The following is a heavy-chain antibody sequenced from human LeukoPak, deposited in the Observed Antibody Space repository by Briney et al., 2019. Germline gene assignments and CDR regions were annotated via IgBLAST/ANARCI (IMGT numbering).Heavy chain of an antibody. CDR1: GFSFASFG. CDR2: ISGYNGHT. J-gene: IGHJ4*02. D-gene: IGHD1-26*01. CDR3: ARGTWEAAATPHSFDT. V-gene: IGHV1-18*01. Sequence: AASVKVSCKAFGFSFASFGFNWVRQAPGQGLEWMGWISGYNGHTRYEQKFRDRVTMTTDSSTSTVYMELRSLRYDDTALYYCARGTWEAAATPHSFDTWGQGALVLVSS.